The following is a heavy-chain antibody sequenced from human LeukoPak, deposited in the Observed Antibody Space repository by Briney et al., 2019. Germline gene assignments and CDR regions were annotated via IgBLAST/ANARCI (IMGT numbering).Heavy chain of an antibody. Sequence: GGALRLSCAASGVTFYDYGMSWGRHAPGKGLERVSGINRNGGSTEYAESAKGGFTISRDNAKNSLYLQMNSLRAEDTALYYCAREATDYYDSSGYHNMDVWGKGTTVTVSS. CDR3: AREATDYYDSSGYHNMDV. D-gene: IGHD3-22*01. CDR2: INRNGGST. J-gene: IGHJ6*03. CDR1: GVTFYDYG. V-gene: IGHV3-20*04.